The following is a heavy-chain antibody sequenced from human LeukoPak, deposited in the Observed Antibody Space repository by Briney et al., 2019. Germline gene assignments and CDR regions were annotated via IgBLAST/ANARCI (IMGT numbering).Heavy chain of an antibody. CDR1: GYTLTELS. Sequence: EASVEVSCKVSGYTLTELSMHWVRQAPGKGLEWMGGFDPEDGETICAQKFQGRVTMTEDTSTDTAYMELSSLRSEDTAVYYCATHLTTVTEWGQGTLVTVSS. D-gene: IGHD4-17*01. J-gene: IGHJ4*02. CDR3: ATHLTTVTE. V-gene: IGHV1-24*01. CDR2: FDPEDGET.